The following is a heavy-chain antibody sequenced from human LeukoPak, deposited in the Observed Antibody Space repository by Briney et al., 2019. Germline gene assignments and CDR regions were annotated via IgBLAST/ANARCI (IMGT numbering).Heavy chain of an antibody. Sequence: AGGSLRLSCAASGFTFSNHGMNWVRQAPGKGLEWVSGISPSGDITYYADSVKGRFTISRDNSKYTLYLEVISLTAEDTAVYYCAKDDAWLQFGEWSQGTLVTVSS. J-gene: IGHJ4*02. CDR2: ISPSGDIT. V-gene: IGHV3-23*01. CDR1: GFTFSNHG. CDR3: AKDDAWLQFGE. D-gene: IGHD3-10*01.